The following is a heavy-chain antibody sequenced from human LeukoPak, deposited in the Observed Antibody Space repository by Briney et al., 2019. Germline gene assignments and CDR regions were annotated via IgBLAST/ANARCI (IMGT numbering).Heavy chain of an antibody. CDR3: ARDYGDYVGGYYYYGMDV. J-gene: IGHJ6*02. CDR2: ISSSSSYI. Sequence: GGSLRLSCAASGFTFSSYSMNWVRQAPGKGLEWVSSISSSSSYIYYADSVKGRFTIPRNNAKNSLYLQMNSLRAEDTAVYYCARDYGDYVGGYYYYGMDVWGQGTTVTVSS. CDR1: GFTFSSYS. V-gene: IGHV3-21*01. D-gene: IGHD4-17*01.